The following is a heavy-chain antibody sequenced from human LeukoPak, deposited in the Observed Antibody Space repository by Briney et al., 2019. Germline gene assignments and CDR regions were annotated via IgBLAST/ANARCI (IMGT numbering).Heavy chain of an antibody. CDR3: ARTHRNIVVVPAAMYWFDP. CDR1: GGSFSGYY. CDR2: IDHSGRT. J-gene: IGHJ5*02. V-gene: IGHV4-34*01. Sequence: SETLSLTCAFYGGSFSGYYWSWIRQPPGKGLEWIGEIDHSGRTNYNPSLKSRVTISVDTSKNQFSLKLSSVTAADTAVYYCARTHRNIVVVPAAMYWFDPWGQGTLVTVSS. D-gene: IGHD2-2*01.